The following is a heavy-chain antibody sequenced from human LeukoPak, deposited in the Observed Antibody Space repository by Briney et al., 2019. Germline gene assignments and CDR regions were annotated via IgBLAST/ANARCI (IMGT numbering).Heavy chain of an antibody. D-gene: IGHD6-19*01. J-gene: IGHJ4*02. V-gene: IGHV3-21*01. CDR1: GFTFSSYS. CDR3: ARRYSSGWYPGPTPDY. CDR2: ISSSSSYI. Sequence: GGSLRLSCAASGFTFSSYSMNWVRQAPGKGLEWVSSISSSSSYIYYADSVKGRFTISRDNAKNSLYLQMNSLRAEDTAVYYCARRYSSGWYPGPTPDYWGQGTLVTVSS.